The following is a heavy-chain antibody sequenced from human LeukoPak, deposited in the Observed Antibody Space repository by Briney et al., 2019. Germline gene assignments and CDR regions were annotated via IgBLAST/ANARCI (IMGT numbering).Heavy chain of an antibody. D-gene: IGHD5-24*01. J-gene: IGHJ4*02. Sequence: PSETLSLTCTVSGGSISSSSYYWGWIRQPPGKGLEWIGRVYYSGSTYYNPSLKSRVTISIDTSENQFSLKLSSVAAADTAVYYCARGFEMATILPGDMDYWGQGTLVTVSS. CDR2: VYYSGST. CDR1: GGSISSSSYY. CDR3: ARGFEMATILPGDMDY. V-gene: IGHV4-39*07.